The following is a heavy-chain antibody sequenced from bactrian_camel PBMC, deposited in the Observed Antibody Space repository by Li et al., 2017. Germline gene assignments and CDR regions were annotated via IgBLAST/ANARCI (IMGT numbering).Heavy chain of an antibody. Sequence: QLVEFGGGSVQAGGSLRLSCQVSGYTSPRVGWFRQAPGKEREGVAAIHSQGHFTRYADSVRGRFSISLDTAKNTVFLQMNSLKPEDTATYYCAAQFLGASCAVVHAIDNWGQGTQVTVS. V-gene: IGHV3S40*01. CDR3: AAQFLGASCAVVHAIDN. J-gene: IGHJ4*01. CDR2: IHSQGHFT. CDR1: GYTSPRV. D-gene: IGHD2*01.